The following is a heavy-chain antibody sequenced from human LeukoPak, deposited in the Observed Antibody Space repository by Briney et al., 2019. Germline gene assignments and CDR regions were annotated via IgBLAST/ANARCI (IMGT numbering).Heavy chain of an antibody. CDR2: IYYSGST. CDR3: ARITHANLYCYYYYMDV. Sequence: PSETLSLTCTVSGGSISSYYWSWIRQPPGKGLEWIGYIYYSGSTNYNPSLKSRVTISVDTSKNQFSLKLSSVTAADTAVYYCARITHANLYCYYYYMDVWGKGTTVTVSS. V-gene: IGHV4-59*01. CDR1: GGSISSYY. D-gene: IGHD3-16*01. J-gene: IGHJ6*03.